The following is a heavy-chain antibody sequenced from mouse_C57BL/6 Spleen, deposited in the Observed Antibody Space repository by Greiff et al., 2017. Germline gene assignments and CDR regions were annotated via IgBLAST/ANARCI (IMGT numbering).Heavy chain of an antibody. Sequence: QVQLQQPGAELVRPGSSVKLSCKASGFTFTSYWMHWVKQRPIQGLEWIGNIDPSDSETHYNQKFKDKATLTVDKSSSTAYLQLSSLTSEDSAVYYCARDGPSYALDYWGQGTSVTVSS. CDR3: ARDGPSYALDY. D-gene: IGHD2-3*01. CDR1: GFTFTSYW. V-gene: IGHV1-52*01. CDR2: IDPSDSET. J-gene: IGHJ4*01.